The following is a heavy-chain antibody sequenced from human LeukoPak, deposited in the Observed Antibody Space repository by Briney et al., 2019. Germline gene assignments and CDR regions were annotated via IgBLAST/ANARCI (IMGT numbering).Heavy chain of an antibody. CDR3: AKDNSSRQPYFDY. Sequence: PGGSLRLSCAASGFTFSSYGMHWVRQAPGKGLEWVAVISYDGSNKYYADSVKGRFTISRDNSKNTLYLQMNSLRAEDTAVYYCAKDNSSRQPYFDYWGQGTLVTVSS. V-gene: IGHV3-30*18. CDR2: ISYDGSNK. CDR1: GFTFSSYG. D-gene: IGHD6-13*01. J-gene: IGHJ4*02.